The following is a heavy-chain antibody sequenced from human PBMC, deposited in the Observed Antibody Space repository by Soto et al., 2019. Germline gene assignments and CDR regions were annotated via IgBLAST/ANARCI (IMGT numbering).Heavy chain of an antibody. CDR1: GGTFSSYA. D-gene: IGHD2-2*01. CDR2: IIPIFGTA. V-gene: IGHV1-69*06. Sequence: QVQLVQSGAEVKKPGSSVKVSCKASGGTFSSYAISWVRQAPGQGLEWMGGIIPIFGTANYAQKFQGRVTITADKSTSTAYMELSSLRSEDTAVYYCVRAQDIVVVPAAPYYYYGMDVWGQGTTVTVSS. CDR3: VRAQDIVVVPAAPYYYYGMDV. J-gene: IGHJ6*02.